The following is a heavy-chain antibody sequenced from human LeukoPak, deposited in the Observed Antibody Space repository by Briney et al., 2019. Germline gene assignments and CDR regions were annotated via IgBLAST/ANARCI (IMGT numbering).Heavy chain of an antibody. CDR3: ASSSGGFNWFDP. V-gene: IGHV3-23*01. D-gene: IGHD3-22*01. CDR1: GFTFSNYA. CDR2: ISGGGGTT. Sequence: GGSLRLSCAASGFTFSNYAMSWVRQAPGKGLEWVSAISGGGGTTYYADSVKGRFTISRNNAKNTLYLQMNSLRVEDTAVYYCASSSGGFNWFDPWGQGTLVTVSS. J-gene: IGHJ5*02.